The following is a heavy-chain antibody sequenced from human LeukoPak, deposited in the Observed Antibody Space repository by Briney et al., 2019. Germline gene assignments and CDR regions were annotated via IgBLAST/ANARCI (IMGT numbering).Heavy chain of an antibody. Sequence: PGGSLRLSCAASGFTFDDYAMHWVRQAPGKGLEWVSGISWNSAYIGYADSVEGRVTISRDNAKNSLYLQMNSLRAEDTALYYCAKDLRRWLQLGGVDFWGQGTLVTVSS. CDR2: ISWNSAYI. CDR3: AKDLRRWLQLGGVDF. V-gene: IGHV3-9*01. D-gene: IGHD5-24*01. CDR1: GFTFDDYA. J-gene: IGHJ4*02.